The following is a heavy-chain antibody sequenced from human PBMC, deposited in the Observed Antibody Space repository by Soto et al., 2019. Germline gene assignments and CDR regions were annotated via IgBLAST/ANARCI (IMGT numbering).Heavy chain of an antibody. CDR3: AKDNKGILEWLLHRTTYYYYGMDV. V-gene: IGHV3-30*18. CDR2: ISRDGGTK. D-gene: IGHD3-3*01. CDR1: GFTVSTYG. J-gene: IGHJ6*02. Sequence: GGSLRLSCAVSGFTVSTYGMHWVRQAPGKGLEWVAVISRDGGTKYYADSVKGRFTISRDNSRNTLYLQMNSLRAEDTAVYYCAKDNKGILEWLLHRTTYYYYGMDVWGQGTTVTVSS.